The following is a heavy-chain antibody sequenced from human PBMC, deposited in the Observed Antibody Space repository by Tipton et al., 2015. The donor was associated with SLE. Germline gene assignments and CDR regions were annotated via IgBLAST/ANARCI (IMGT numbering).Heavy chain of an antibody. CDR2: ISWDGGST. J-gene: IGHJ4*02. D-gene: IGHD5-12*01. Sequence: SLRLSCAASGFNFDDYTMHWVRQAPGKGLEWVSLISWDGGSTYYADSVKGRFTISRDNSKNSLYLQMKRLRTEDTALYYCAKRGPGVEGYSDRDPYFDYWGQGTLVTVSS. V-gene: IGHV3-43*01. CDR3: AKRGPGVEGYSDRDPYFDY. CDR1: GFNFDDYT.